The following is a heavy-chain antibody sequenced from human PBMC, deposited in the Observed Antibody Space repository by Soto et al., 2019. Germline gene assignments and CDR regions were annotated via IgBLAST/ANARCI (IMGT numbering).Heavy chain of an antibody. D-gene: IGHD3-22*01. CDR1: GGSLSSSAYS. V-gene: IGHV4-30-2*01. CDR2: IYQSGST. J-gene: IGHJ3*02. CDR3: ARELLFYDSDGFSWDDAFDI. Sequence: PSETLSLTCAVSGGSLSSSAYSWSWIRQPQGKGLEWIGFIYQSGSTYYNPSLKSRVTMSLDRPKNQFSLKLSSVTAADTAVYYCARELLFYDSDGFSWDDAFDIWGQGTMVTVSS.